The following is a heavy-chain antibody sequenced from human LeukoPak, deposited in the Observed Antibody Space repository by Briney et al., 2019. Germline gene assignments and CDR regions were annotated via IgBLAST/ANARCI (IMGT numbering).Heavy chain of an antibody. CDR1: GFTFSSYA. D-gene: IGHD3-22*01. CDR2: ISYDGSNK. V-gene: IGHV3-30-3*01. Sequence: PGRSLRLSCAASGFTFSSYAMHWVRQAPGKGLEWVAVISYDGSNKYYADSVKGRFTISRDNSKNTLYLQMNSLRAEDTAVYYCTTVGYYYDSSGPRYYYYYGMDVWGQGTTVTVSS. J-gene: IGHJ6*02. CDR3: TTVGYYYDSSGPRYYYYYGMDV.